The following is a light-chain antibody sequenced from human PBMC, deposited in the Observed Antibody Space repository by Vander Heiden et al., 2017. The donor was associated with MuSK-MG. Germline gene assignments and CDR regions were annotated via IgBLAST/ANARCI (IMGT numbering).Light chain of an antibody. CDR2: AAS. CDR1: QSISSY. CDR3: QQSYRTGWT. J-gene: IGKJ1*01. V-gene: IGKV1-39*01. Sequence: DIQMTQSPSSLSASVGDRVTITCRASQSISSYLNWYQQKPGKAPKLLIYAASSLQSGVPSRFSGSGSGTDFTLTISSLKPEDFATYYCQQSYRTGWTFGQGTKVEIK.